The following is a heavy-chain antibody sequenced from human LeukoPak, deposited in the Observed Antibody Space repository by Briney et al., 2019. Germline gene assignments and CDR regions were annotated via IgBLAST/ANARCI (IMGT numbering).Heavy chain of an antibody. D-gene: IGHD3-16*02. CDR2: YYNENT. CDR1: GGSISGYY. Sequence: KPSETLSLTCTVSGGSISGYYWTWTRQPPGKGLDWIGYYYNENTNYNPSLKSRLTLSIDMSNSKFSLNLPSVTAADTAVNFCARSIYSDQGTFDYWGQGIPVTVSS. V-gene: IGHV4-59*01. CDR3: ARSIYSDQGTFDY. J-gene: IGHJ4*02.